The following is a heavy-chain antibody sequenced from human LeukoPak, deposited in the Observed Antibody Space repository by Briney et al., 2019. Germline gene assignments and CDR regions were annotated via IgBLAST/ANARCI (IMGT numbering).Heavy chain of an antibody. Sequence: GGSLRLSCAASGFTFSSYWMSWVRQAPGKGLEWVANIKQDGSEKYYVDSVKGRFTISRDNAKNTLYLQMNSLRAEDTAVYYCARTTPMNYVGEAFDIWGQGTMVTVSS. V-gene: IGHV3-7*01. CDR2: IKQDGSEK. D-gene: IGHD1-7*01. CDR1: GFTFSSYW. CDR3: ARTTPMNYVGEAFDI. J-gene: IGHJ3*02.